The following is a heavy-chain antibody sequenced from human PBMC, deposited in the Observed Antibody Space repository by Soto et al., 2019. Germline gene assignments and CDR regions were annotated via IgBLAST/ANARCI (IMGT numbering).Heavy chain of an antibody. Sequence: GASVKVSCKVSGYTLTELSMHWVRQAPGKGLEWMGGFDPQDGETIYAQKFQGRVTMTEDTSTSTAYMELSRLRSDDTAVYYCARGVVEAGTTHHYHLAVCGQGSTVPVSS. CDR3: ARGVVEAGTTHHYHLAV. D-gene: IGHD2-2*01. CDR1: GYTLTELS. CDR2: FDPQDGET. J-gene: IGHJ6*02. V-gene: IGHV1-24*01.